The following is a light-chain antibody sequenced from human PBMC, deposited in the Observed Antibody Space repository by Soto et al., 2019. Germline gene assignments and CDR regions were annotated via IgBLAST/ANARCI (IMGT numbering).Light chain of an antibody. CDR2: KAS. CDR1: QSISSW. V-gene: IGKV1-5*03. Sequence: IKMTQSPSTLSASVVDRGKMSCRASQSISSWLAWYQQKPGKAPKVLIYKASSLESGVPSRFSGSGSGTEFTLTITSLQPDDSATYYCQVYTDNSGTFGQGTKVDIK. CDR3: QVYTDNSGT. J-gene: IGKJ1*01.